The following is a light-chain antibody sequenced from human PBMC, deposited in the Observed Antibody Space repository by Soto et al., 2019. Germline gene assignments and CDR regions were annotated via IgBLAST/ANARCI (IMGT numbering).Light chain of an antibody. Sequence: QSVLTQPASVSGSPGQSITISCTGTSSDVGRYNYVSWYQQYPGKAPKLMIYEISNRPSGVSIRFSGSKSGNTASLTISGLQAEDEADYYCTPYTSSNTYVFGGGTKVTVL. J-gene: IGLJ1*01. CDR3: TPYTSSNTYV. CDR1: SSDVGRYNY. CDR2: EIS. V-gene: IGLV2-14*01.